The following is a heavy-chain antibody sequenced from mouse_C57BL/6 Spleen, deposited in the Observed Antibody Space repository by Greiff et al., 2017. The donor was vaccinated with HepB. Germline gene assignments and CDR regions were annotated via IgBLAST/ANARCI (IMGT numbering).Heavy chain of an antibody. CDR2: IDPETGGT. J-gene: IGHJ1*03. D-gene: IGHD1-1*01. V-gene: IGHV1-15*01. CDR3: TPYYYGSRGWYFDV. Sequence: VQLQQSGAELVRPGASVTLSCKASGYTFTDYEMHWVKQTPVHGLEWIGAIDPETGGTAYNQKFKGKAILTADKSSSTAYMELRSLTSEDSAVYYCTPYYYGSRGWYFDVWGTGTTVTVSS. CDR1: GYTFTDYE.